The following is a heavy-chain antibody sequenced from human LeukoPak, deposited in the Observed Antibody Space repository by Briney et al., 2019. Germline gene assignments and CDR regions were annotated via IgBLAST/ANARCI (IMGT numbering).Heavy chain of an antibody. J-gene: IGHJ4*02. CDR3: ARGPYCTNGVCYKGLDY. D-gene: IGHD2-8*01. CDR1: GGAFSGYY. V-gene: IGHV4-34*01. CDR2: INHSGST. Sequence: SETLSLTCAVYGGAFSGYYWSWIRQPPGEGVEWIGEINHSGSTNYNPSLKSRVTISVDTSKNQFSLKLSSVTAADTAVYYCARGPYCTNGVCYKGLDYWGQGTLVTVSS.